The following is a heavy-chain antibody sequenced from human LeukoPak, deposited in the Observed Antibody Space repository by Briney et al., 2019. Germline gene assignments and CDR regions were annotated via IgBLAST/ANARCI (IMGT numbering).Heavy chain of an antibody. CDR1: GYTFTSYD. D-gene: IGHD6-13*01. V-gene: IGHV1-8*01. Sequence: ASVKVSCKASGYTFTSYDIKWVRQATGQGLEWMGWMNPNSGNTGYAQKFQGRVTMTRNTSISTAYMELSSLRSEDTAVYYCARDPYSSRPNWFDPWGQGTLVTVSS. CDR2: MNPNSGNT. J-gene: IGHJ5*02. CDR3: ARDPYSSRPNWFDP.